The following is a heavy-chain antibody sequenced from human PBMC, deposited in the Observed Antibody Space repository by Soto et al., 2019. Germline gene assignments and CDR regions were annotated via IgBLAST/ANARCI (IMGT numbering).Heavy chain of an antibody. J-gene: IGHJ4*02. Sequence: PGGSLRLSFAASGFIFSSYTMHWVRQAPGKGLEWGGVITYDGSNQYYADSVKGRFTISRDNSRNMLFLQMNSLRPDDTAVYYCARAPSGSYPEFDYWGQGTLVTVSS. CDR2: ITYDGSNQ. CDR1: GFIFSSYT. D-gene: IGHD1-26*01. V-gene: IGHV3-30-3*01. CDR3: ARAPSGSYPEFDY.